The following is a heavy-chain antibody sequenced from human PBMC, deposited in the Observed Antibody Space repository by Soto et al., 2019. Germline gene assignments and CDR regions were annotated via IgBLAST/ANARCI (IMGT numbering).Heavy chain of an antibody. V-gene: IGHV4-31*01. CDR2: ILNSGIT. CDR1: GTSINSGGHS. Sequence: QVQLQEPGPGLVKPSQTLSLKCTVSGTSINSGGHSWSWIRQPPGKGLEWIGYILNSGITYYNPSLDSLATISVDTSHNQLSLKLDSVTAAYTSVYFCAGERSGLSLDYWGQGTLFTFSS. D-gene: IGHD3-22*01. J-gene: IGHJ4*02. CDR3: AGERSGLSLDY.